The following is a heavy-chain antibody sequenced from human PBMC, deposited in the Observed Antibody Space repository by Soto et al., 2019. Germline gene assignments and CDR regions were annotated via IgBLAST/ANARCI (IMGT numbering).Heavy chain of an antibody. CDR1: GFTLSSYA. CDR2: ISGSGGST. Sequence: GGSLRLSCAASGFTLSSYAMSWVRQAPGKGLEWVSAISGSGGSTYYADSVKGRFTISRDNSKNTLYLQMNSLRAEDTAVYYCAKDLRRGYIAARVEFDYWGQGTLVTVSS. V-gene: IGHV3-23*01. D-gene: IGHD6-6*01. CDR3: AKDLRRGYIAARVEFDY. J-gene: IGHJ4*02.